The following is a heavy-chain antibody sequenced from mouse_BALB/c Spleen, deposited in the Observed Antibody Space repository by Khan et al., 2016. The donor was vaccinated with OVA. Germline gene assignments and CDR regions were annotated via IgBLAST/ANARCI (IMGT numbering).Heavy chain of an antibody. D-gene: IGHD1-1*01. J-gene: IGHJ1*01. V-gene: IGHV1-85*01. CDR3: ASHSYGSILYWYFDV. Sequence: QVQLKQSGAELVKPGASVKLSCKASGYTFTSYDINWVRQRPEQGLEWIGWIFPGDGSTKYNEKFKGKATLTSDKSSSTAYMQLRRLTSEDSAVYFCASHSYGSILYWYFDVWGAETTVTVSS. CDR1: GYTFTSYD. CDR2: IFPGDGST.